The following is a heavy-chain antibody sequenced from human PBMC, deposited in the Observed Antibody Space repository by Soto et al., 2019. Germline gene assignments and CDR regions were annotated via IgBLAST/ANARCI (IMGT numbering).Heavy chain of an antibody. J-gene: IGHJ3*02. Sequence: GGSLRLSCAASGFTFSSYAMSWVRQAPGKGLEWVSAISGSGGSTYYADSVKGRFTISRDNSKNTLYLQMNSLRAEDTAVYYCAKGSRMITFGGAYPPDFVGSGAFDIWGQGTMVTVSS. CDR2: ISGSGGST. D-gene: IGHD3-16*01. V-gene: IGHV3-23*01. CDR1: GFTFSSYA. CDR3: AKGSRMITFGGAYPPDFVGSGAFDI.